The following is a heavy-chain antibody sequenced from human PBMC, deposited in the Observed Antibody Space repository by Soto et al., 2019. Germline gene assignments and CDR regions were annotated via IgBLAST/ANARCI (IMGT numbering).Heavy chain of an antibody. V-gene: IGHV1-69*13. J-gene: IGHJ5*02. CDR1: GGTFSSYA. CDR2: IIPIFGTA. Sequence: PSVKVSCKASGGTFSSYAISWVRQAPGQGLEWMGGIIPIFGTANYAQKFQGRVTITADESTSTAYMELSSLRSEDTAVYYCARVWRWLQYRHWFDPWGQGTLVTVSS. CDR3: ARVWRWLQYRHWFDP. D-gene: IGHD3-3*01.